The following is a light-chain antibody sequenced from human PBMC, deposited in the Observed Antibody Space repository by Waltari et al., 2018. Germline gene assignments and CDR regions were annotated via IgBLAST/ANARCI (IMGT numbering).Light chain of an antibody. CDR3: SSYTSSSTLV. CDR1: SSDVGGYNY. J-gene: IGLJ2*01. Sequence: QSALTQPASVSGSPGQSITISCTGTSSDVGGYNYVSWYQQHPGKAPKLMIYEVSNRPSGVSNRLSGSKSGHTASLTISGLQAKDEADYYCSSYTSSSTLVFGGGTKLTVL. CDR2: EVS. V-gene: IGLV2-14*01.